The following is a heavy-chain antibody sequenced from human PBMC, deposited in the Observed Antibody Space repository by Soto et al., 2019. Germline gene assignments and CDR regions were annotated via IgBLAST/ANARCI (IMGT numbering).Heavy chain of an antibody. Sequence: ESGGGLVKPGESLRLSCAASGLIFTNAWMTWVRQAPGKGLEWLGRIKSKIDGETTEYAAPVKGRITISRDDSKNTVYLQIHSLKTEDTAVYYCTADADWGQGTLVTVSS. CDR2: IKSKIDGETT. J-gene: IGHJ4*02. CDR1: GLIFTNAW. CDR3: TADAD. V-gene: IGHV3-15*01.